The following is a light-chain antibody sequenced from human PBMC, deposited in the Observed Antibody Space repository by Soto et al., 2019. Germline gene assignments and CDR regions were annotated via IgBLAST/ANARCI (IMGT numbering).Light chain of an antibody. V-gene: IGKV1-5*03. CDR3: QQYNSFST. Sequence: DIKMTQSPSTLSASVGDRVTITCRASQSITGWLAWYQQKPGKAPKLLIYKASNLESGLPSRFTGSGSGTEFTLTISSLQPDDFATYYCQQYNSFSTFGQGTKVAIK. CDR1: QSITGW. J-gene: IGKJ1*01. CDR2: KAS.